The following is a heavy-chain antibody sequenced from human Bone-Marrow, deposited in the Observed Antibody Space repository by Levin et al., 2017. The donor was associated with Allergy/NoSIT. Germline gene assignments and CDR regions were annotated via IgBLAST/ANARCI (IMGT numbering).Heavy chain of an antibody. V-gene: IGHV4-31*11. Sequence: SETLSLTCDVSGLSISTSGYYWSWIRQHPGKGLEWVGYIYYSESPYFNPSLKSRVSISVDASQNQFSLKLNSVTAADTAVYYCADIRGLNDAFDIWGQGTMVTVSS. CDR2: IYYSESP. CDR1: GLSISTSGYY. J-gene: IGHJ3*02. CDR3: ADIRGLNDAFDI.